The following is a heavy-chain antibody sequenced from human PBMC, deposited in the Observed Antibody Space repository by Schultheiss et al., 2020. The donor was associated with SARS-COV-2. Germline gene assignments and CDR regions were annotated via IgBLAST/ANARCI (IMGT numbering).Heavy chain of an antibody. J-gene: IGHJ6*02. V-gene: IGHV3-23*01. Sequence: GESLKISCAASGFTFSSHAMSWVRQAPGKGLEWVSAISGSGGSTYYADSVKGRFTISRDNSKNTLYLQMNSLRAEDTAVYYCARLPPPYSGYEADYYGMDVWGQGTTVTVSS. CDR2: ISGSGGST. CDR3: ARLPPPYSGYEADYYGMDV. D-gene: IGHD5-12*01. CDR1: GFTFSSHA.